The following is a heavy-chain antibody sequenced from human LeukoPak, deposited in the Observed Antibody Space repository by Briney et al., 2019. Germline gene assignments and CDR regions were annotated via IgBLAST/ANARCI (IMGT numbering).Heavy chain of an antibody. J-gene: IGHJ4*02. CDR2: INGGGTT. CDR1: GFTVSSNY. V-gene: IGHV3-53*01. CDR3: ARDWWDLANIAVVGFDY. D-gene: IGHD6-19*01. Sequence: GGSLRLSCAASGFTVSSNYMSWVRQAPGKGLEWVSVINGGGTTYYADSVKGRFTISRDNSKNTLYLQMNSLRAEDTAVYYCARDWWDLANIAVVGFDYWGQGTLVTVSS.